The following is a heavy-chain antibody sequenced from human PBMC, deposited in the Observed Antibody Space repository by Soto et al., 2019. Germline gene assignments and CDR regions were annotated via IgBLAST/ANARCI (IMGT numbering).Heavy chain of an antibody. CDR1: GGLFSSYA. CDR3: ARGGSGYVWFNEF. V-gene: IGHV1-69*13. J-gene: IGHJ4*02. CDR2: IIPVFDTV. Sequence: SVKVSCKDTGGLFSSYAVSWVRQAPGQGLEWMGGIIPVFDTVYYAQKFQGRVTITADESTNTAYMELSSLRSEDTAMYYCARGGSGYVWFNEFWGQGTLVTVSS. D-gene: IGHD3-22*01.